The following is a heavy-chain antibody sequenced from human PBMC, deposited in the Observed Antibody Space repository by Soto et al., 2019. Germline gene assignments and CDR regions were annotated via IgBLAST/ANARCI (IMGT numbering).Heavy chain of an antibody. V-gene: IGHV3-21*06. J-gene: IGHJ4*02. CDR3: ARESEDLTSNFDY. CDR1: GFTYTRYS. Sequence: SLRLSCAASGFTYTRYSMNWVRQAPGKGLEWVSSISSTTNYIYYGDSMKGRFTISRDNAKNSLYLEMNSLRAEDTAVYYCARESEDLTSNFDYWGQGTLVTVSS. CDR2: ISSTTNYI.